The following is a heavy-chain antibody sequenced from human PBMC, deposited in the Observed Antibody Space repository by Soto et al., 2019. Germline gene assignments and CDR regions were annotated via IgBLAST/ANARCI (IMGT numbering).Heavy chain of an antibody. CDR2: IYHSGST. CDR3: ARLAMIGGWFDP. CDR1: GGSISSGGYS. V-gene: IGHV4-30-2*01. J-gene: IGHJ5*02. D-gene: IGHD3-22*01. Sequence: TSETLSLTCAVSGGSISSGGYSWRWIRQPPGKGLEWIGYIYHSGSTYYNPSLKSRVTIPVDRSKNQFSLKLSSVTAADTAVYYCARLAMIGGWFDPWGQGTLVTVSS.